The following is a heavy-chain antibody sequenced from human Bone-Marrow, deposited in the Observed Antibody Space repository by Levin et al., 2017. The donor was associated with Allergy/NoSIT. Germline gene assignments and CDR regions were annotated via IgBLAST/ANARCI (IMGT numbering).Heavy chain of an antibody. CDR2: IIPVVETP. J-gene: IGHJ6*02. CDR3: ASVDLSPAGPYYYGMDV. V-gene: IGHV1-69*13. CDR1: GGYFTNHA. Sequence: SVKVSCQASGGYFTNHAISWVRQAPGQGLEWMGGIIPVVETPNYSQKFQNRVTITADASTSPVYLELTGLPPEDTAVYYCASVDLSPAGPYYYGMDVWGLGTTVTVSS.